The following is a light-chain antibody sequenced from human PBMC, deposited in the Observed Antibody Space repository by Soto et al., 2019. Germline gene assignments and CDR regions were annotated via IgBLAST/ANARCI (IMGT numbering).Light chain of an antibody. CDR1: SNDVGSYNL. CDR2: EAT. V-gene: IGLV2-23*02. J-gene: IGLJ1*01. CDR3: CSYAGGSSV. Sequence: QSALTQPASVSGSPGQSITISCTGTSNDVGSYNLVSWYQHHPGKAPKLMIYEATKRPSGVSNRFSGSKSANTASLTISGLQAEDEADYYCCSYAGGSSVFGTGTKLTVL.